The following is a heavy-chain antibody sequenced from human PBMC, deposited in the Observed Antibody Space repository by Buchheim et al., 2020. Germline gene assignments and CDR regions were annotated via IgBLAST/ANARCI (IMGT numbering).Heavy chain of an antibody. D-gene: IGHD6-19*01. Sequence: QVQLVQSGAEVKKPGASVKVSCKASGYTFTGYYMHWVRQAPGQGLEWMGWINPNSGGTNYAQKFQGRVTMTRDTYISTAYMELSRLRSDDTAVYYCARASFEQYSSGWYPSAIDYWGQGTL. CDR1: GYTFTGYY. V-gene: IGHV1-2*02. CDR3: ARASFEQYSSGWYPSAIDY. J-gene: IGHJ4*02. CDR2: INPNSGGT.